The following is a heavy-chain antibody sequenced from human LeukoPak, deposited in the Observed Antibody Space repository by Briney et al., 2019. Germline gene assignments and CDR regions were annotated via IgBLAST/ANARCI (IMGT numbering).Heavy chain of an antibody. CDR3: AKGRCSSTSCYTTY. Sequence: GGSLRLSCAASGFTFSSYAMSWVRQAPGKGLEWVSTISNSGGSTNYADSVKGRFTISRDNSKNTLYLQINSLRAEDTAVYYCAKGRCSSTSCYTTYWGQGTLVSVSS. V-gene: IGHV3-23*01. CDR2: ISNSGGST. D-gene: IGHD2-2*02. CDR1: GFTFSSYA. J-gene: IGHJ4*02.